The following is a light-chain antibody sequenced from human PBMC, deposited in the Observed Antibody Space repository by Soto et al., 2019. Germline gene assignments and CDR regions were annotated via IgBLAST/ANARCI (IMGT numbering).Light chain of an antibody. Sequence: DIQMTQSPYSLSASVGDRVTITCRARQSISSNLYWYQQKPGKAPKLLIYGASSLQSGVPSRFSGSGSGTDFTLIISSLQPEDVATYYCQQSYSTPRTCGQGPKLEIK. CDR1: QSISSN. J-gene: IGKJ2*01. CDR2: GAS. CDR3: QQSYSTPRT. V-gene: IGKV1-39*01.